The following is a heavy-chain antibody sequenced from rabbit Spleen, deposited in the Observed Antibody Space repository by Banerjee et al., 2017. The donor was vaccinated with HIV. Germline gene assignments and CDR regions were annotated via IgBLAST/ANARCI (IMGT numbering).Heavy chain of an antibody. CDR1: GFSFSSNYY. Sequence: QSLEESGGDLVKPGASLTLTCTASGFSFSSNYYMCWVRQAPGKRPEWIACIYANDPRPYYANWAKGRFTISKTSSTTVTLQMTSLTVADTATYFCARGIDGGTGGDWDYYFNLWGPGTLVTVS. V-gene: IGHV1S40*01. CDR3: ARGIDGGTGGDWDYYFNL. CDR2: IYANDPRP. D-gene: IGHD2-1*01. J-gene: IGHJ4*01.